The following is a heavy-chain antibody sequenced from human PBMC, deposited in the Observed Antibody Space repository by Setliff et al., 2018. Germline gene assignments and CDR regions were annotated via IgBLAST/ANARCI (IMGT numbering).Heavy chain of an antibody. V-gene: IGHV4-59*01. CDR2: VFYNGAA. Sequence: ETLSLTCTVSGDSINNFYWTWIRQPPGKGLEWIGYVFYNGAAKYDPSLKSRGTMSVDTSKTQFSLKLNSMTTADTAVYYCARGGTYRYFDYWGQGALVTVSS. CDR1: GDSINNFY. J-gene: IGHJ4*02. CDR3: ARGGTYRYFDY.